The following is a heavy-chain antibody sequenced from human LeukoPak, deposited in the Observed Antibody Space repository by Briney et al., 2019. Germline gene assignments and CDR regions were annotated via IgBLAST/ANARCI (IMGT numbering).Heavy chain of an antibody. D-gene: IGHD5-18*01. CDR1: GGSISSYY. CDR2: INHSGST. CDR3: ARWEFSHGSETP. Sequence: SETLSLTCAVSGGSISSYYWSWIRQSPGKGLEWIGEINHSGSTNYNPSLKSRVAMSVDTSKNHFFLKLSSLTAADTAVYYCARWEFSHGSETPWGHGTLVTVSS. J-gene: IGHJ5*02. V-gene: IGHV4-34*01.